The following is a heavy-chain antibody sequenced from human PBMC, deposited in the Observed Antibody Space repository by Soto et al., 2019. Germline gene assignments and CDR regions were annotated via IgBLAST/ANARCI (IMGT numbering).Heavy chain of an antibody. CDR3: APVDGVVGIWFDP. Sequence: ASVKVSCKASGYSFIGHYIHWVRQAPGQGLEWMGWINPNSGSTTYAQRFQGRVTMTRDTSINTAYMELSSLRSDDPAVFYCAPVDGVVGIWFDPCGQGTLVTVSS. CDR1: GYSFIGHY. J-gene: IGHJ5*02. D-gene: IGHD3-3*01. V-gene: IGHV1-2*02. CDR2: INPNSGST.